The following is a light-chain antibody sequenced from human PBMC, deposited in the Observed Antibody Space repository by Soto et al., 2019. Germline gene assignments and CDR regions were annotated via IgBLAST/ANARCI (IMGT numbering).Light chain of an antibody. CDR2: DAS. Sequence: DIQITQSPSTLSGSVGDRVTITCRASQTISSWLAWYQQKPGKAPKLLIYDASSLESGVPSRFSGSGSGTEFTLTISSLQPDDFATYYCQQSYSTPITFGQGTRLEN. J-gene: IGKJ5*01. CDR3: QQSYSTPIT. V-gene: IGKV1-5*01. CDR1: QTISSW.